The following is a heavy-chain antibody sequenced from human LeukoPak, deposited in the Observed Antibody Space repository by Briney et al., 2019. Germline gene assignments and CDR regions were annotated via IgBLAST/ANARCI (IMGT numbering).Heavy chain of an antibody. D-gene: IGHD2-8*01. CDR2: ISSSGT. CDR1: GFTFSGYA. V-gene: IGHV3-23*01. J-gene: IGHJ4*02. CDR3: VKGMTSMGDY. Sequence: GGSLRLSCAASGFTFSGYAMSWVRQTPGKGLEWVSSISSSGTFYADSVKGRFIISRDDSKNMLYLQMNSLRAEDTAVYYCVKGMTSMGDYWGQGTLVTVSS.